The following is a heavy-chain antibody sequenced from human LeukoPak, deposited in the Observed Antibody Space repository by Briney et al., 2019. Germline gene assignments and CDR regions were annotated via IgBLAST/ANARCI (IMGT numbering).Heavy chain of an antibody. J-gene: IGHJ4*02. Sequence: GGSLRLSCAAYGFTFSNAWMSWVRQAPGKGLEWVGRIRSKTDGGTTDYAAPVKGRFTISRDDSKNTLYLQMNSLKTEGTAVYYCTTEKGYVWGSYRYHYFDYWGQGTLVTVSS. D-gene: IGHD3-16*02. CDR2: IRSKTDGGTT. CDR3: TTEKGYVWGSYRYHYFDY. V-gene: IGHV3-15*01. CDR1: GFTFSNAW.